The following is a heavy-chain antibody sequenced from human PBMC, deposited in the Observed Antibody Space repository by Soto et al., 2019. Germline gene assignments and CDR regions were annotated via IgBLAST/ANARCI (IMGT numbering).Heavy chain of an antibody. D-gene: IGHD6-13*01. Sequence: GGSLRLSCAASGFTFADYTMHWVRQVPGKGLEWVSLITWDGGSSFYADPVRGRFTISRDSSKNSVFLQMDSLRTEDTALYHWARARAGNNPLDYWGHGTLGTVCS. CDR3: ARARAGNNPLDY. J-gene: IGHJ4*01. CDR2: ITWDGGSS. CDR1: GFTFADYT. V-gene: IGHV3-43*01.